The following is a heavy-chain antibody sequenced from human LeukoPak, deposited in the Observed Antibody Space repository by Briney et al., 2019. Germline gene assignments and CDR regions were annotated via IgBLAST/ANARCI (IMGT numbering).Heavy chain of an antibody. D-gene: IGHD1-1*01. V-gene: IGHV3-30*02. Sequence: GGSLRLSCVASGFTYSHNGMHWVRQAPGKGLEWVAFIQYDGNTIFYADSVKGRFTISRDNSKNTLYLQMNSLRTDDTAVYYCAREKASTTGTTDYDYWGQGTLVTVSS. CDR3: AREKASTTGTTDYDY. CDR2: IQYDGNTI. CDR1: GFTYSHNG. J-gene: IGHJ4*02.